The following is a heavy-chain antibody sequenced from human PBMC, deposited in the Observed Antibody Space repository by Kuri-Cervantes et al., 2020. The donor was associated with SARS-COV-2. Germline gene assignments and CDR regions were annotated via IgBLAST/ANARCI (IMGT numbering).Heavy chain of an antibody. CDR3: ARDRGVDYCSSTSCPSGPLGPFDP. CDR1: GFTFSSYS. CDR2: IGGSGVRT. D-gene: IGHD2-2*01. J-gene: IGHJ5*02. V-gene: IGHV3-23*01. Sequence: GGSLRLSCAASGFTFSSYSMNWVRQAPGKGLEWVSVIGGSGVRTNYADSVKGRFTISRDNSKNTLYLQMNSLRAEDTAVYYCARDRGVDYCSSTSCPSGPLGPFDPWGQGTLVTVSS.